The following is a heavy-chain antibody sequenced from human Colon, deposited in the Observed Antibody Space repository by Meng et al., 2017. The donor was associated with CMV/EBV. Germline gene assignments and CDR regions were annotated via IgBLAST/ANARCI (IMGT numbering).Heavy chain of an antibody. D-gene: IGHD5-12*01. CDR1: GCSRSPFE. Sequence: VPDLCLCLVQPAAPLPLPSTVSGCSRSPFEWGWIRAPPGEVLDLLGPISNNRNPDYNPSLHRPATIWPATSNNQFSLKLTSVTAADTAVYYCVRGGYRGTQTGGVQEYWGQGTLVTVSS. V-gene: IGHV4-4*07. CDR3: VRGGYRGTQTGGVQEY. J-gene: IGHJ4*02. CDR2: ISNNRNP.